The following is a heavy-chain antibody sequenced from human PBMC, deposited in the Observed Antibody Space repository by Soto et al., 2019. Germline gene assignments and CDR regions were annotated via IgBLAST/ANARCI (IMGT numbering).Heavy chain of an antibody. CDR3: ARLSTVTTVVAFDY. CDR1: GYTFTSYG. V-gene: IGHV1-18*04. Sequence: GPSVKVSCKASGYTFTSYGISWVRQAPGQGLEWMGWISAYNGNTNYAQKLQGRVTMTTDTSTSTAYMELRSLRSDDTAVYYCARLSTVTTVVAFDYRGQGTLVTVSS. J-gene: IGHJ4*02. CDR2: ISAYNGNT. D-gene: IGHD4-17*01.